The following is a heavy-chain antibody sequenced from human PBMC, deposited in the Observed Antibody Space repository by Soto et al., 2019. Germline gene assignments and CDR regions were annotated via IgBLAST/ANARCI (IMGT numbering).Heavy chain of an antibody. D-gene: IGHD3-3*01. CDR1: GFTFSSYW. Sequence: EVQLVESGGGLVQPGGSLRLSCAASGFTFSSYWMSWVRQAPGKGLEWVANIKQDGSGKYYVDSVKGRFTISRDNAKNARYLQMNSLRAEDTAVYDCAGDTFGVVDGTVDYWGQGTLVTVSS. J-gene: IGHJ4*02. V-gene: IGHV3-7*01. CDR2: IKQDGSGK. CDR3: AGDTFGVVDGTVDY.